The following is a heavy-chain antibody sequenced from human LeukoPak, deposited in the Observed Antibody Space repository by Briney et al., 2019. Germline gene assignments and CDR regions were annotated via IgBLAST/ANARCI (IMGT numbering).Heavy chain of an antibody. CDR2: IRQDGSEK. J-gene: IGHJ4*01. CDR1: GFTFTDYW. Sequence: GGSLRLSCEVSGFTFTDYWMNWVRQAPGKGPEWVASIRQDGSEKTYVDSVKGRFTISRDNTKNSLSLQLNGLRAEDTAVYYCARDGTSAGLYFDLWGQGTLVTVSS. V-gene: IGHV3-7*01. CDR3: ARDGTSAGLYFDL. D-gene: IGHD6-13*01.